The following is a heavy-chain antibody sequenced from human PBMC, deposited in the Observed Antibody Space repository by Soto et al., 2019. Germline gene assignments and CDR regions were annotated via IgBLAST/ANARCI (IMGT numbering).Heavy chain of an antibody. CDR1: GYTFTGYY. CDR3: ARLPAAAGYYYYYGMDV. CDR2: INPNSGGT. Sequence: ASVKVSCKASGYTFTGYYMHWVRQAPGQGLEWMGWINPNSGGTNYAQKFQGRVTMTRDTSISTAYMELSRLRSDDTAVYYCARLPAAAGYYYYYGMDVWGQGTTVTVSS. J-gene: IGHJ6*02. V-gene: IGHV1-2*02. D-gene: IGHD6-13*01.